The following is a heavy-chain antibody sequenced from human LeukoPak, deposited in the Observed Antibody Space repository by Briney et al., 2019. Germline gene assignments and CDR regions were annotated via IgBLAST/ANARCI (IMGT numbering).Heavy chain of an antibody. CDR2: VNSDGTST. Sequence: GGSLRLSCAASGFTFSSYWMFWVRQAPGKGLVWVSRVNSDGTSTNYADSVKGRFTVSRDNAKNSLYLQMNSLRAEDTAVYYCAREANPVLRGMDVWGKGTTVTVSS. D-gene: IGHD3-10*01. J-gene: IGHJ6*04. CDR3: AREANPVLRGMDV. CDR1: GFTFSSYW. V-gene: IGHV3-74*01.